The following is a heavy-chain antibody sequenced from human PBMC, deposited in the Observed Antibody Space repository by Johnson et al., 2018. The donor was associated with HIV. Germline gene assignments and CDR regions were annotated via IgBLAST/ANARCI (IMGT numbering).Heavy chain of an antibody. CDR3: ANSDSSEMKLGAFDI. J-gene: IGHJ3*02. D-gene: IGHD1-26*01. V-gene: IGHV3-11*04. Sequence: QVQLVESGGGLGKPGGSLILSCAASGFTFTDYYMSWLRQAPGKGLEWVSYISSTASTIYYADSVKGRFTISRDNSKNTLYLQMNSLRAEDTAVYYCANSDSSEMKLGAFDIWGQGTMVTVS. CDR1: GFTFTDYY. CDR2: ISSTASTI.